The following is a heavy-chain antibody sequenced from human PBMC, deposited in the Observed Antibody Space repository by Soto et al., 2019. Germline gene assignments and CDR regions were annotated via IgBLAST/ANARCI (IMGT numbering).Heavy chain of an antibody. CDR3: ARDRGSSGRSSRYWFDP. CDR2: INPNSGGT. Sequence: SVKVSCKASGYTFTGYYMHWVRQAPGQGLEWMGWINPNSGGTNYAQKFQGWVTMTRDTSISTAYMELSRRRSDDTAVYYCARDRGSSGRSSRYWFDPWGPAPLVTVSS. J-gene: IGHJ5*02. D-gene: IGHD2-15*01. V-gene: IGHV1-2*04. CDR1: GYTFTGYY.